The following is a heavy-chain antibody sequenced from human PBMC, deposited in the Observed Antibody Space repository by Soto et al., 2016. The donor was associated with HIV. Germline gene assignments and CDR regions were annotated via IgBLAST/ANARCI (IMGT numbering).Heavy chain of an antibody. D-gene: IGHD3-16*01. Sequence: QVQLVQSGAEVKKPGASVKVSCKTSGCTFIDYYLHWVRQAPGQGLQWMGWINPNSGGTNFAQKFQGRVSMTRDTSISTAYIEVSSLRSDDTAVYYCARWTPGGAVEYWGQGTLVTVSS. CDR3: ARWTPGGAVEY. CDR1: GCTFIDYY. V-gene: IGHV1-2*02. J-gene: IGHJ4*02. CDR2: INPNSGGT.